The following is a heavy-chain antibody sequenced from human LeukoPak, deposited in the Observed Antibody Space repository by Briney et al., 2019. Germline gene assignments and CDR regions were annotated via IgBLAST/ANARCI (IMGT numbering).Heavy chain of an antibody. J-gene: IGHJ3*02. CDR1: GYSFINYW. V-gene: IGHV5-51*01. CDR3: ASPGIALYDAFDI. Sequence: GESLKISCKGSGYSFINYWIGWVRQMPGKGLEWMGIIYPGDSDTRYSPSFQGQVTISADKSISTAYLQWSSLKASDTAMYYCASPGIALYDAFDIWGQGTMVTVSS. D-gene: IGHD6-13*01. CDR2: IYPGDSDT.